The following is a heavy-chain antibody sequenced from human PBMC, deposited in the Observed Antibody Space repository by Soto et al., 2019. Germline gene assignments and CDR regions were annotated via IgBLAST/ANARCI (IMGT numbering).Heavy chain of an antibody. V-gene: IGHV3-33*01. CDR2: IWYDGSNK. Sequence: GGSLRLSCAASGFTFSSYGMHWVRQAPGKGLEWVAVIWYDGSNKYYAESVKGRFTISRDNSKNTLYLQMNSLRAEDTAVYYCARDAGKRVSSGYYYGYWGQGTLVTVSS. CDR1: GFTFSSYG. CDR3: ARDAGKRVSSGYYYGY. D-gene: IGHD3-22*01. J-gene: IGHJ4*02.